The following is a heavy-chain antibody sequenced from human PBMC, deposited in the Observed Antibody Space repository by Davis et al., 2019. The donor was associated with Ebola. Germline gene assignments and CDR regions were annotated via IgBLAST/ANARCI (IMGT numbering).Heavy chain of an antibody. V-gene: IGHV1-2*02. D-gene: IGHD3-10*01. CDR3: ARALPVPPEFAFDI. J-gene: IGHJ3*02. Sequence: ASVKVSCKASGYTFTGYYMHWVRQAPGQGLEWMGWINPNSGGTNYAQKFQGRVTMTRDTSISTAYMELSRLRSDDTAVYYCARALPVPPEFAFDIWGQGTMVTVSS. CDR2: INPNSGGT. CDR1: GYTFTGYY.